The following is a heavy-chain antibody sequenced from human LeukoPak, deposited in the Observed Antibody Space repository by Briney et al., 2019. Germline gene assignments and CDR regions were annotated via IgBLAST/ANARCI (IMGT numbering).Heavy chain of an antibody. J-gene: IGHJ4*02. CDR2: INPNSGGT. CDR1: GYTFTGYY. D-gene: IGHD6-13*01. Sequence: ASVKVSCKASGYTFTGYYMHWVRQAPGQGLEWMGWINPNSGGTNYAQKFQGRVTMTRDTSISTAYMELSRLRSDDTAVYYCARVHRAIADRRIMDYWGQGTLVTVSS. CDR3: ARVHRAIADRRIMDY. V-gene: IGHV1-2*02.